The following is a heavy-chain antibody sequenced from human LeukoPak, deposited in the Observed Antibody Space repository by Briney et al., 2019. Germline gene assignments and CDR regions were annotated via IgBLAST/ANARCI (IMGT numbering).Heavy chain of an antibody. Sequence: PSETLSLTCTVSGGSISSSSYYWGWIRQPPGKGLEWIGSIYYSGSTYYNPSLKSRVTISVDTSKNQFSLKLSSVTAADTAVYYCARLPSSSSWYVSDLWGRGTLVTVSS. CDR3: ARLPSSSSWYVSDL. J-gene: IGHJ2*01. D-gene: IGHD6-13*01. CDR2: IYYSGST. V-gene: IGHV4-39*07. CDR1: GGSISSSSYY.